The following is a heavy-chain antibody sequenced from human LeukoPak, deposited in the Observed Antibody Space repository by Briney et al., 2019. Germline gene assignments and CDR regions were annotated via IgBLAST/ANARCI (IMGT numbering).Heavy chain of an antibody. J-gene: IGHJ6*03. V-gene: IGHV4-34*01. CDR3: ARGPLNGYRRGYYMDV. CDR2: ISHSGST. D-gene: IGHD3-9*01. Sequence: PAGPLSLTCAAYGDSFSDYYWNWVRHHPGKGLEGGGEISHSGSTNYNPSLKSRVTISVDTSKNQFSLKLSSVTAADTAVYYCARGPLNGYRRGYYMDVWGKGTTVTVSS. CDR1: GDSFSDYY.